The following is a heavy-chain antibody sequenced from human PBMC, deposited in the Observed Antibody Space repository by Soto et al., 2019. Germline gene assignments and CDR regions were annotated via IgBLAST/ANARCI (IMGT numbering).Heavy chain of an antibody. CDR2: ISYDGSNK. J-gene: IGHJ6*02. CDR1: GFTFSSYA. D-gene: IGHD1-1*01. V-gene: IGHV3-30-3*01. CDR3: ARGQFLKHETTNYYYYYGMDV. Sequence: QVQLVESGGGVVQPGRSLRLYCAASGFTFSSYAMHWVRQAPGKVLEWVAVISYDGSNKYYADSVKGRFTISRANSKNTLYLQMNSLRAEDTDVYYCARGQFLKHETTNYYYYYGMDVWGQGTTVTVSS.